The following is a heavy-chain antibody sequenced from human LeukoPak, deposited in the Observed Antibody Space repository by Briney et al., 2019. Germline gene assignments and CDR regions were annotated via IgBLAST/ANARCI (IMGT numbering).Heavy chain of an antibody. D-gene: IGHD3-10*01. CDR1: GGTFSSYA. J-gene: IGHJ4*02. CDR2: IIPIFGTA. V-gene: IGHV1-69*13. Sequence: SVKVSCKASGGTFSSYAISWVRQAPGQGLEWMGGIIPIFGTANYAQKFQGRVTITADESTSTVYMELSSLRSEDTAVYYCASPYYYGSGSLIAVDDYWGQGTLVTVSS. CDR3: ASPYYYGSGSLIAVDDY.